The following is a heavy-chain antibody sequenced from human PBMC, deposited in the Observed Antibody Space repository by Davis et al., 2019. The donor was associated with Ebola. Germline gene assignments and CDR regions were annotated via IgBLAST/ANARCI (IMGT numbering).Heavy chain of an antibody. CDR1: GFTFSSYS. D-gene: IGHD3-16*01. CDR2: IKQDGSEK. V-gene: IGHV3-7*03. J-gene: IGHJ6*04. Sequence: GGSLRLSCAASGFTFSSYSMNWVRQAPGKGLEWVANIKQDGSEKYYVDSVKGRFTISRDNAKNSLYLQMNSLRAEDTAVYYCARDWAGLDVWGKGTTVTVSS. CDR3: ARDWAGLDV.